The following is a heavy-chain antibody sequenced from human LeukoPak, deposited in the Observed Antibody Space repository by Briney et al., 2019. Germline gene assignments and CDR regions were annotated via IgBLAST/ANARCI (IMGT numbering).Heavy chain of an antibody. CDR2: ISGDGGST. J-gene: IGHJ4*02. CDR1: GLITDDYA. V-gene: IGHV3-43*02. Sequence: PGGSLRLSCAAPGLITDDYAIHWVRQAPGKGLEWVSLISGDGGSTFYADPVRGRFTISRDNSKNSLSLQMSSLRSEDTALYFCARESERSGWYDYWGQGTLVTVSS. CDR3: ARESERSGWYDY. D-gene: IGHD6-13*01.